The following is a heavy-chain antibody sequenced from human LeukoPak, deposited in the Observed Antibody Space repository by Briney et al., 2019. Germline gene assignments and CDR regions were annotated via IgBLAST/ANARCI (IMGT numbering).Heavy chain of an antibody. CDR2: ISSGGTTI. Sequence: GGSLRLSCAASGFTFSTYELYWVRQAPGKGLEWMSYISSGGTTIKYADSVRGRFTISRDDGRESLYLQMSSLRVEDTAIYYCGASRQYVGAFDIWGQGTLVSVSS. V-gene: IGHV3-48*03. CDR3: GASRQYVGAFDI. D-gene: IGHD3-16*01. J-gene: IGHJ3*02. CDR1: GFTFSTYE.